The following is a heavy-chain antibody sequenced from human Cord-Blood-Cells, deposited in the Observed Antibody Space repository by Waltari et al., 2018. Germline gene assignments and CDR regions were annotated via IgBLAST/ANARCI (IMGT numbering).Heavy chain of an antibody. CDR3: ASQYYDFWSGYHNWFDP. J-gene: IGHJ5*02. CDR2: INHSGST. D-gene: IGHD3-3*01. Sequence: VQLQQWGAGLLKPSETLSLTCAVYGGSFSGYYWSWIRQPTGKGLEWIGEINHSGSTNYNPSLKSRVTISVDTSKNQFSLKLSSVTAADTAVYYCASQYYDFWSGYHNWFDPWGQGTLVTVSS. CDR1: GGSFSGYY. V-gene: IGHV4-34*01.